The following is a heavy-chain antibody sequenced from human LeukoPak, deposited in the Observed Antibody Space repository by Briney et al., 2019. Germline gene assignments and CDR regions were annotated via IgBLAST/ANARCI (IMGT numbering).Heavy chain of an antibody. Sequence: SETLSLTCAVYGGSFSGYYWSWIRQPPGKGLEWIGEINHSGSTNYNPSLKSRVTISVDTSKNQFSLKLSSVTAADTAVYYCALGRYSYGYGYWGQGTLVTVSS. CDR1: GGSFSGYY. V-gene: IGHV4-34*01. J-gene: IGHJ4*02. D-gene: IGHD5-18*01. CDR2: INHSGST. CDR3: ALGRYSYGYGY.